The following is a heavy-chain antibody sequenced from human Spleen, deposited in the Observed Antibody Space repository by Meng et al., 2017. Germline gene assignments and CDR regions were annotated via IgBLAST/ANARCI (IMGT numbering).Heavy chain of an antibody. Sequence: SVKVSCKALGGIFSNYVIGWVRQAPGQGLEGMGGINAVLGTTNYAQKCQGRVTITTDESTSTVYMELTRLTSEDTAVYFCAKKAGNCISTTCYSLDYWGQGTLVTVSS. CDR1: GGIFSNYV. CDR3: AKKAGNCISTTCYSLDY. J-gene: IGHJ4*02. V-gene: IGHV1-69*05. D-gene: IGHD2-2*01. CDR2: INAVLGTT.